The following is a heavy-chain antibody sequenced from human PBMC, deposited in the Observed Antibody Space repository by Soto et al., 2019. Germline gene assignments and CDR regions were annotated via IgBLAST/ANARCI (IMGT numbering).Heavy chain of an antibody. J-gene: IGHJ4*02. CDR3: AKDAPGSGWLSDY. D-gene: IGHD3-22*01. CDR1: GFTFSIYA. Sequence: GSLRLSCAASGFTFSIYAISWVRQVPGKGLEWVSTITGNGGTSYADFVRGRFTISRDNSKNTLYLQMNSLRPEDTAVYYCAKDAPGSGWLSDYWGQGTLVTVSS. CDR2: ITGNGGT. V-gene: IGHV3-23*01.